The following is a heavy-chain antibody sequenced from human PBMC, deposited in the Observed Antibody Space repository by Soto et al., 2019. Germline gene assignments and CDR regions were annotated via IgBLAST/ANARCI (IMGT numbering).Heavy chain of an antibody. CDR3: VRDGTKTLRDWFDP. Sequence: SETLSLSCTVSGASISGFYWSWIRKSAGKGLEWIGRIYATGTTDYNPSLKSRVMMSVDTSKKQFSLKLRSVTAADTAVYYCVRDGTKTLRDWFDPWGQGISVTVYS. CDR1: GASISGFY. CDR2: IYATGTT. V-gene: IGHV4-4*07. D-gene: IGHD1-1*01. J-gene: IGHJ5*02.